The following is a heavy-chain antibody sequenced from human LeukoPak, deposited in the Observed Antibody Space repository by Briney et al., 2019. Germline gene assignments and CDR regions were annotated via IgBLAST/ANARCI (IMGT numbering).Heavy chain of an antibody. Sequence: HPGGSLRLSCAASGFTFSTYAMSWVRQAPGKGLEWVSTITDSGLSTFYADSVRGRFTISRDNSKNTMYLRMISMRAEDTALYYCASKGPFYIYWGQGTLVTVSS. CDR3: ASKGPFYIY. V-gene: IGHV3-23*01. CDR2: ITDSGLST. CDR1: GFTFSTYA. J-gene: IGHJ4*02.